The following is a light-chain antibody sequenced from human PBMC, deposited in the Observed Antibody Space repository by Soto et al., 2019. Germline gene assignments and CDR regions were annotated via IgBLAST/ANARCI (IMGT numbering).Light chain of an antibody. J-gene: IGLJ1*01. CDR3: TSFTSGSPPYV. CDR1: NNDVGAYNY. Sequence: QPVLAQPASVSGSPGQSITISCAGTNNDVGAYNYVSWYQQLPGKAPKLLIYDVKYRPSGVSSRFSGSRSGNTASLTISGLQTEDEADYYCTSFTSGSPPYVLGTGTKLTVL. V-gene: IGLV2-14*03. CDR2: DVK.